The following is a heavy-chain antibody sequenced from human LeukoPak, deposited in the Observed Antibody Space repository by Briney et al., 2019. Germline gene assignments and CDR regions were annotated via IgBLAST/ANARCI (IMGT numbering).Heavy chain of an antibody. CDR3: ARSAAALLDY. CDR1: GGSFSGYY. V-gene: IGHV4-34*01. J-gene: IGHJ4*02. CDR2: INHSGST. D-gene: IGHD6-13*01. Sequence: PSETLSLTCAVYGGSFSGYYWSWIRQPPGKGLEWIGEINHSGSTNYNPSLKSRVTISVDTSKNQFSLKLSSVTAADTAVYYCARSAAALLDYWGRGTLVTVSS.